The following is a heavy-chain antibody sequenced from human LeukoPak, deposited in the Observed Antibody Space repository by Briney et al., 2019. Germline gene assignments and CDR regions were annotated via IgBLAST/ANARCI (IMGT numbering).Heavy chain of an antibody. V-gene: IGHV3-53*01. CDR3: ASPAVWGALSLRY. J-gene: IGHJ4*02. D-gene: IGHD3-16*02. Sequence: PGGSLRLSCAASGFTVSSNYMIWVRQAPGKGLEWVSVIYSGGSTYYADSVKGRFTISRDNSKNTVYLQMNSLRAEDTAVYYCASPAVWGALSLRYWGQGTLVTVSS. CDR1: GFTVSSNY. CDR2: IYSGGST.